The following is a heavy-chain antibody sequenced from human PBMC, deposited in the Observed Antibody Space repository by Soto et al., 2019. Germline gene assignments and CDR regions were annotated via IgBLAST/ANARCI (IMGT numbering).Heavy chain of an antibody. J-gene: IGHJ3*02. Sequence: GGSLRLSCAASGFTCTGHWMHWVRQVPGKGLVWVARINTEGDSTNYADSVKGRFTISRDSATNTVYLQMNGLGVDDTSVYFCAREAGYCSTTSCYRRAFDTWGQGTMVTVSS. CDR1: GFTCTGHW. V-gene: IGHV3-74*01. D-gene: IGHD2-2*01. CDR3: AREAGYCSTTSCYRRAFDT. CDR2: INTEGDST.